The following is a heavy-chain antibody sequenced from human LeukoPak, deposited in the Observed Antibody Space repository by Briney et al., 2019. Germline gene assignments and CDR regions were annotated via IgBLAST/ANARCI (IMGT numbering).Heavy chain of an antibody. CDR1: GYIFTGYY. J-gene: IGHJ4*02. CDR2: FNPNSGAT. V-gene: IGHV1-2*02. Sequence: ASVKVSCKASGYIFTGYYMHWVRQAPGQGLEWMGWFNPNSGATNHAQDFQGRVTMTRDTSISTAYMELSSLRSDDTAVYYCARDGTHSGSYYDDWGQGTLVTVSS. D-gene: IGHD1-26*01. CDR3: ARDGTHSGSYYDD.